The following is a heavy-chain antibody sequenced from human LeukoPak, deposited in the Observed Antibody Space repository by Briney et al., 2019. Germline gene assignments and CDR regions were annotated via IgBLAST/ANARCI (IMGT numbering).Heavy chain of an antibody. Sequence: GGSLRLSCAASGFTFSSYSMNWVRQAPGKGLEWVSYISSSSSTIYYADSVKGRFTISRDNAKNSRYLQMNSLRDEDAAVYYCARGSTYSNSFANWGQGTLVTVSS. J-gene: IGHJ4*02. CDR3: ARGSTYSNSFAN. CDR2: ISSSSSTI. D-gene: IGHD4-11*01. V-gene: IGHV3-48*02. CDR1: GFTFSSYS.